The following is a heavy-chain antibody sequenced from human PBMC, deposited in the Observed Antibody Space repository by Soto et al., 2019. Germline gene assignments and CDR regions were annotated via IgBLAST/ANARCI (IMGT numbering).Heavy chain of an antibody. Sequence: GGSLRLSCAASGFTFSSFGMHWVRQAPGKGLEWVAIIAYDGTNTYYADSVKGRFTISRDNSKNTLYLQMNSLRDEDTAVYYCAKDDGTFFYDTSGYPLDYWGQGTLVTSPQ. CDR2: IAYDGTNT. D-gene: IGHD3-22*01. CDR3: AKDDGTFFYDTSGYPLDY. CDR1: GFTFSSFG. V-gene: IGHV3-30*02. J-gene: IGHJ4*01.